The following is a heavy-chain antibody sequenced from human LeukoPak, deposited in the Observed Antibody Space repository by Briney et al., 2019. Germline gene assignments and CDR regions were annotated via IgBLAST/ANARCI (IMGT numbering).Heavy chain of an antibody. CDR2: IDPSDSYT. Sequence: GESLKISGKGSGYSFTSYWISWVRQMPGKGLEWMGRIDPSDSYTNYSPSFQGHVTISADKSISTAYLQWSSLKASDTAMYYCARQVYDILTGYYPPYYYGMDVWGKGTTVTVSS. CDR1: GYSFTSYW. V-gene: IGHV5-10-1*01. D-gene: IGHD3-9*01. J-gene: IGHJ6*04. CDR3: ARQVYDILTGYYPPYYYGMDV.